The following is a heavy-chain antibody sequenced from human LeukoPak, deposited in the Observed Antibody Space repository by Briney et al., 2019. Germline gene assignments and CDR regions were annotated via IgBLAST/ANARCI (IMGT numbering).Heavy chain of an antibody. V-gene: IGHV1-8*01. J-gene: IGHJ4*02. D-gene: IGHD1-26*01. CDR1: GYTFTSYD. CDR2: VNPNSGNT. CDR3: ARGRYRGSYYVFGY. Sequence: ASVKVSCKASGYTFTSYDINWVRQATGQGLEWMGWVNPNSGNTGYAQKFQGRVTMTRNTSISTAYMELSSLRSEDTAVYYCARGRYRGSYYVFGYWGQGTLVTVSS.